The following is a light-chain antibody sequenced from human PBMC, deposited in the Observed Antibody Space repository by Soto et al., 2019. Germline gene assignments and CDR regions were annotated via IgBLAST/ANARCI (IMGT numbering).Light chain of an antibody. J-gene: IGKJ4*01. CDR1: QGISSY. CDR3: QHYYSYPLS. V-gene: IGKV1-8*01. CDR2: GAS. Sequence: ALRMPQSPSSLSAYTGDRVTITCRASQGISSYLAWYQQKPGKAPKLLIYGASTLDAGVPSRFSGSGSGTDFTLTISNLQSEDFATYHCQHYYSYPLSFAGGTKVDIK.